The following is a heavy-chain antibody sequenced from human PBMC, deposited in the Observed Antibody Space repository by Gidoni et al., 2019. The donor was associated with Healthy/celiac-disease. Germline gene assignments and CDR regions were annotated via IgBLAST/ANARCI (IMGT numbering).Heavy chain of an antibody. CDR3: ARAGKGIVVGIDAFDI. V-gene: IGHV3-30-3*01. D-gene: IGHD3-22*01. J-gene: IGHJ3*02. CDR2: ISYDGSNK. Sequence: QVQLVESGGGVVQPGRSLRLSCAASGFTFSSYAMHWVRQAPGKGLEWVAVISYDGSNKYYADSVKGRFTISRDNSKNTLYLQMNSLRAEDTAVYYCARAGKGIVVGIDAFDIWGQGTMVTVSS. CDR1: GFTFSSYA.